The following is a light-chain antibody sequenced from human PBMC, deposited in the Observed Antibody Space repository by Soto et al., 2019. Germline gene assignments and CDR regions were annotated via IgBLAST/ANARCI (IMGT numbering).Light chain of an antibody. J-gene: IGLJ2*01. CDR2: DVS. CDR3: NSYTSRGASYVV. V-gene: IGLV2-14*03. CDR1: SSDVGGYNF. Sequence: QSALTQPASVSGSPGQSITISCTGTSSDVGGYNFVSWYQQYPGKAPKLMIFDVSNRPSGVSNRFSGSKSGNTASLTISGLQAEDEADYYCNSYTSRGASYVVFGGGTQLTVL.